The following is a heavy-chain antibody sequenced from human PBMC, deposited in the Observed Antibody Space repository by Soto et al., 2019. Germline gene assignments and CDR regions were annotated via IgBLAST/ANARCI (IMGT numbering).Heavy chain of an antibody. D-gene: IGHD6-19*01. Sequence: EASVNVSCKTSGYTFTSYDINWVRQANGQGLEWMGWMNPNSGNTGYAEKLQGRVTMTRDTSTSTAYMELRSLRPDDSALYYCGAEAGAGPDYWGQGTLVTVSA. CDR3: GAEAGAGPDY. J-gene: IGHJ4*02. V-gene: IGHV1-8*01. CDR2: MNPNSGNT. CDR1: GYTFTSYD.